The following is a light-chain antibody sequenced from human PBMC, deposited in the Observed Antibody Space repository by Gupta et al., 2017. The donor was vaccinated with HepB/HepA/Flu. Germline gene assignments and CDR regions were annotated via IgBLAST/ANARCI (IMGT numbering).Light chain of an antibody. Sequence: QFVLTQPPSVSGAPGQRVTISCTGTPSNIGAAYDVHWYQQLPGTAPKLLVYGNNNRPSGDPHRNSCGTSGTSSALTITVRQADDDADYHCQSYDSRRIDGLVFGGGTKLTVL. J-gene: IGLJ3*02. CDR2: GNN. CDR3: QSYDSRRIDGLV. V-gene: IGLV1-40*01. CDR1: PSNIGAAYD.